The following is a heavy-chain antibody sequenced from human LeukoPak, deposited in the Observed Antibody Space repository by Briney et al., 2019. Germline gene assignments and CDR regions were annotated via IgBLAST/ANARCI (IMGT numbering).Heavy chain of an antibody. CDR1: GASFNTYY. CDR3: ARGPVALPNDRLSLFFDF. V-gene: IGHV4-34*01. J-gene: IGHJ5*01. CDR2: VKHDGDT. Sequence: SSETLSLTCAVYGASFNTYYWTWIRQSPDKGLEWIGEVKHDGDTNVHPSLRSRVVMSVDASKNQFSLKMTSVTAADTAIYFCARGPVALPNDRLSLFFDFWGQGTLVTVSS. D-gene: IGHD2-8*01.